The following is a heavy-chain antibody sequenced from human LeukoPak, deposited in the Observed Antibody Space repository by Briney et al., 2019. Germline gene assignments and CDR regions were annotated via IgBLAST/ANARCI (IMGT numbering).Heavy chain of an antibody. Sequence: GGSLRLSCAASGFSFSNYGFHWVRQAPGKGLEWVTVIWYDGNYKQYAESVKGRFTISRDNSKNTVYLQMDSLRAEDTGVYYCARDRGWFGESPDAFDIWGQGTMVTVSS. CDR3: ARDRGWFGESPDAFDI. J-gene: IGHJ3*02. CDR2: IWYDGNYK. D-gene: IGHD3-10*01. CDR1: GFSFSNYG. V-gene: IGHV3-33*01.